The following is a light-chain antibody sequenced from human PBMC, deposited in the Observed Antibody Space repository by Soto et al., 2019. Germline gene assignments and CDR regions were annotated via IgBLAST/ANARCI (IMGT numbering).Light chain of an antibody. CDR1: QSVNNNF. CDR3: QYYGNSRIT. CDR2: AAS. V-gene: IGKV3-20*01. J-gene: IGKJ5*01. Sequence: EIVLTQSPGTLSFSPGERVTLSCRASQSVNNNFLSWYQQKPGQAPRLLIYAASSGATGIPDRFSGSGSGTDFTLTINRLEPEDFVVYYCQYYGNSRITFGQGTRLEIK.